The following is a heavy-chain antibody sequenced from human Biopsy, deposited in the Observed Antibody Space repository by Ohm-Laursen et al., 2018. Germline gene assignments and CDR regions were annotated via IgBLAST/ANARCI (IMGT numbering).Heavy chain of an antibody. CDR3: ATDGAGSYNEN. J-gene: IGHJ4*02. CDR2: ISGSGVTK. D-gene: IGHD3-10*01. Sequence: SLRLSCAASGFTFGDYCMSWIRQAPGKGLEWLSYISGSGVTKMYADSVKGRFTVPRDNAKNSLYLEMNNLTVEDTAVYYCATDGAGSYNENWGQGTLVSVSS. V-gene: IGHV3-11*01. CDR1: GFTFGDYC.